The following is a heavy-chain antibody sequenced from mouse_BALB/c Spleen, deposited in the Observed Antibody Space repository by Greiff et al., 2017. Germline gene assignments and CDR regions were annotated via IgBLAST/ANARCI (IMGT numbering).Heavy chain of an antibody. D-gene: IGHD1-1*01. CDR2: INPGSGGT. V-gene: IGHV1-54*01. CDR1: GYAFTNYL. J-gene: IGHJ2*01. Sequence: QVQLQQSGAELVRPGTSVKVSCKASGYAFTNYLIEWVKQRPGQGLEWIGVINPGSGGTNYNEKFKGKATLTAYKSSSTAYMQLSSLTSDDSAVYFCARSYGYFDYWGQGTTLTVSS. CDR3: ARSYGYFDY.